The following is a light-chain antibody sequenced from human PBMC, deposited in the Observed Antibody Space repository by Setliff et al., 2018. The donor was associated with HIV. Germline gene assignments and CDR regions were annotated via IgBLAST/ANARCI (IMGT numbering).Light chain of an antibody. Sequence: VLTQPASVSGSPGQSITISCTGTSSDVGGYNYVSWYQQHPGKAPKLMIYDVSKRPSGVSNRFSGSKSGNTASLTISGLQAEDEADYYCCSYAGSSTPYVFGTGTKVTVL. CDR1: SSDVGGYNY. CDR3: CSYAGSSTPYV. J-gene: IGLJ1*01. CDR2: DVS. V-gene: IGLV2-23*02.